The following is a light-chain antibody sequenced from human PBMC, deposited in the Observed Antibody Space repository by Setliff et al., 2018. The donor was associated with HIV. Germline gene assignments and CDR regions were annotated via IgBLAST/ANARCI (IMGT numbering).Light chain of an antibody. CDR2: RNN. Sequence: QSVLTQPPSASGTPGQRVTISCSGSSSNIGSNHVYWYQQLPGTTPKLLIYRNNQRPSGVPDRFSGSKSGTSASLAISGLRSEDEADYLCAAWDDSLSGSYVFGAGTKAPS. CDR1: SSNIGSNH. V-gene: IGLV1-47*01. J-gene: IGLJ1*01. CDR3: AAWDDSLSGSYV.